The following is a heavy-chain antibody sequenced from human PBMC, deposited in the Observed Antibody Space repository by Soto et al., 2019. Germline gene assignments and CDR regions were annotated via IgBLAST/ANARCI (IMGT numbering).Heavy chain of an antibody. D-gene: IGHD1-26*01. V-gene: IGHV4-39*01. CDR3: ARRRIVPTTNFDY. CDR2: IFHTGAT. J-gene: IGHJ4*02. Sequence: SETLSLTCTVSGDSISSSSFYWGWIRQPPGKGLERIGHIFHTGATYQNPTLKSRLRMSVDTSKNQFSLNLSSVTATDTAVYYCARRRIVPTTNFDYWGQGTLVTVSS. CDR1: GDSISSSSFY.